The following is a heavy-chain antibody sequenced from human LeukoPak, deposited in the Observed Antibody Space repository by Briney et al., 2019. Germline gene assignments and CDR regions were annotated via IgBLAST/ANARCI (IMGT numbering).Heavy chain of an antibody. CDR1: GFTLSSYS. V-gene: IGHV3-21*01. D-gene: IGHD3-3*01. CDR2: ISSSSSYI. CDR3: ARADGLRFLEWSHHYYYYYMDV. Sequence: GGSLRLSCAASGFTLSSYSMNWVRQAPGKGLEWVSSISSSSSYIYYADSVKGRFTISRDNAKNSLYLQMNSLRAEDTAVYYCARADGLRFLEWSHHYYYYYMDVWGKGTTVTVSS. J-gene: IGHJ6*03.